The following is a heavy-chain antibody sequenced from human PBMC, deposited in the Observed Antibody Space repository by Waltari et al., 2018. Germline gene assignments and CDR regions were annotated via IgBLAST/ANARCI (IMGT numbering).Heavy chain of an antibody. J-gene: IGHJ2*01. Sequence: EVQLVESGGGLIQPGGSLRLSCAASGFTVSTTYMHWVRQAPGKGLEWVSVISRDGTHYADSVKGRFTISRDNSKNTVYLQMNTLRAEDTALYYCARDVTGYYYFYLWGRGTLVTVSS. D-gene: IGHD3-16*01. CDR3: ARDVTGYYYFYL. CDR2: ISRDGT. CDR1: GFTVSTTY. V-gene: IGHV3-53*01.